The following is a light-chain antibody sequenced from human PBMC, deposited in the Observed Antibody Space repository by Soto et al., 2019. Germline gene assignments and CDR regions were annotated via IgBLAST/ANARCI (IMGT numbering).Light chain of an antibody. CDR3: SAYKTSSTYV. CDR2: EVF. Sequence: VLTQPASVSGSPGQSITISCTGTNSDVGAYNFVSWYQQHPGEAPKLLIYEVFNRPSGVSNRFSASKSGETASLTISGLQVEDEADYYCSAYKTSSTYVFGTGTNVTVL. J-gene: IGLJ1*01. V-gene: IGLV2-14*01. CDR1: NSDVGAYNF.